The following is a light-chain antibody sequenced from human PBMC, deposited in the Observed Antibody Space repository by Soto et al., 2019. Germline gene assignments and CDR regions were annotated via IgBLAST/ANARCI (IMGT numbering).Light chain of an antibody. V-gene: IGLV2-8*01. Sequence: QSALTKPPSASGSHGQSVTISCTGTSSDVGAYNSVSWYQHYPGKAPKLLIYEVSKRPSGVPDRFSGSKSGNTASLTVSGLQAEDEADYYCSSYAGATNLVFGGGTQLTVL. CDR3: SSYAGATNLV. CDR2: EVS. J-gene: IGLJ2*01. CDR1: SSDVGAYNS.